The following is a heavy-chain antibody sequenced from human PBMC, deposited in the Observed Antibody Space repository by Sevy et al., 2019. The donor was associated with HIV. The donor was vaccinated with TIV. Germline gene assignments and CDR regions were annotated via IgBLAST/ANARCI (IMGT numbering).Heavy chain of an antibody. Sequence: GGSLRLSCAASGFTFSSYGMHWVRQAPGKGLEWVAVISYDGSNKYYADSVKGRFTISRENSKNTLYLQMNSLRAEDTAVYYCAKDGPLYCRGDCSRFDYWGQGTLVTVSS. CDR2: ISYDGSNK. J-gene: IGHJ4*02. V-gene: IGHV3-30*18. CDR1: GFTFSSYG. CDR3: AKDGPLYCRGDCSRFDY. D-gene: IGHD2-21*02.